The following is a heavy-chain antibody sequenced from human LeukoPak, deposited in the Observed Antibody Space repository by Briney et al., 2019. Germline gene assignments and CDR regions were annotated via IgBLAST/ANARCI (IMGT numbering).Heavy chain of an antibody. CDR2: IIPILGIA. D-gene: IGHD3-10*01. CDR1: GCTFSSYA. CDR3: ARGRYYGSGPKGYYFDY. V-gene: IGHV1-69*04. Sequence: SVKVSCKASGCTFSSYAISWVRQAPGQGLEWMGRIIPILGIANYAQKFQGRVTITADKSTSTAYMELSSLRSEDTAVYYCARGRYYGSGPKGYYFDYWGQGTLVTVSS. J-gene: IGHJ4*02.